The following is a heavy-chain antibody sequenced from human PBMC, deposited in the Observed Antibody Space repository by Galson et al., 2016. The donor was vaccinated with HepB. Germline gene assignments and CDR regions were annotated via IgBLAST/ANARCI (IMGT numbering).Heavy chain of an antibody. D-gene: IGHD3-3*01. Sequence: SLRLSCAASGFTFSTYAMNWVRQAPGKGLEWVSTIGGGGSTNTYYADSVKGRFTISRDNSKDTLYLRMSSLGAEDTAVYYCAKQGRRILEWLSPAYWGQGTLVTVSS. CDR2: IGGGGSTNT. CDR3: AKQGRRILEWLSPAY. V-gene: IGHV3-23*01. CDR1: GFTFSTYA. J-gene: IGHJ4*02.